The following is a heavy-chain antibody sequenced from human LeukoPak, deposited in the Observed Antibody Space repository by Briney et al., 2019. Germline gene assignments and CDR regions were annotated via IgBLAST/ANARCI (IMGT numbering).Heavy chain of an antibody. D-gene: IGHD2-21*02. CDR1: GFTFTSSA. J-gene: IGHJ4*02. CDR2: IFVGSGNT. CDR3: AADFCGCDCYHSVGNFDY. V-gene: IGHV1-58*02. Sequence: ASVTVSCKASGFTFTSSAMQWVRQARGQRVEWIGWIFVGSGNTNYAQKFQERVTITRDMSTITAYMELSSLRSEDTAVYYCAADFCGCDCYHSVGNFDYWGQGTLVTVSS.